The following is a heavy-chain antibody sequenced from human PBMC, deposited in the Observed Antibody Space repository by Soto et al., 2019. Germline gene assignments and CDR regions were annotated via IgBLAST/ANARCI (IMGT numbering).Heavy chain of an antibody. CDR2: ISASGVST. J-gene: IGHJ3*02. D-gene: IGHD3-16*01. CDR1: VFTFSTSA. Sequence: GGSLRLSRAASVFTFSTSAMTWVRQAPGKGLEWVSAISASGVSTYYADSVKGRFTISRDNSKNTLYLQMSTLRAEDTAVYYCAKQNGIYAAVDIWGQGTMVTVSS. CDR3: AKQNGIYAAVDI. V-gene: IGHV3-23*01.